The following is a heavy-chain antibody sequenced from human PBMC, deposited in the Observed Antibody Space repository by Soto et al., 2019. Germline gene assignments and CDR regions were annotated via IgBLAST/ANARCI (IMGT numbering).Heavy chain of an antibody. CDR3: ARLGPPPGGALWFGESTYHYYLMDV. Sequence: GESLKISCKGSGYSFTSYWIGWVRQMPGKGLEWMGIIYPGDSDTRYSPSFQGQVTISADKSISTAYLQWSSLKASDTAMYYCARLGPPPGGALWFGESTYHYYLMDVWGQGTTVTVS. CDR1: GYSFTSYW. CDR2: IYPGDSDT. D-gene: IGHD3-10*01. J-gene: IGHJ6*02. V-gene: IGHV5-51*01.